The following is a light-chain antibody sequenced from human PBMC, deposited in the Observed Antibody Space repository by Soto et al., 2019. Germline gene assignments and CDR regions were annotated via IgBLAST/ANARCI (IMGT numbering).Light chain of an antibody. V-gene: IGKV3-20*01. CDR3: QQYYNSRYT. Sequence: ENVLTQSPGTLSLSPGEGATLSCRASQSVTKNFLAWYQQKPGQAPRLLIYGASSRPGGIPDRFSGSGSGTDFTLTIPRLEPEDFAVYYCQQYYNSRYTFGQGTKVEIK. CDR1: QSVTKNF. J-gene: IGKJ2*01. CDR2: GAS.